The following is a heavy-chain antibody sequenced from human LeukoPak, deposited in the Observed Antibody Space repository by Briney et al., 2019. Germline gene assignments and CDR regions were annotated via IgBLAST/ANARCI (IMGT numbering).Heavy chain of an antibody. D-gene: IGHD2-2*01. CDR1: GGTFSSYA. CDR3: ARGGGTSGGPYFDY. CDR2: IIPILGIA. Sequence: ASVKVSCKASGGTFSSYAISWVRQAPGQGLEWMGRIIPILGIANYAQKFQGRVTITADKSTGTAYMELSSLRSEDTAVYYCARGGGTSGGPYFDYWGQGTLVTVSS. V-gene: IGHV1-69*04. J-gene: IGHJ4*02.